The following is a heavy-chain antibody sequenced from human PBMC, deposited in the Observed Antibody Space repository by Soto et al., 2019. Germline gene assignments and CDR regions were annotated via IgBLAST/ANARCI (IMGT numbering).Heavy chain of an antibody. D-gene: IGHD2-2*01. CDR3: ARVKVVPAANLGYYYGMDV. Sequence: QVQLVRSGAEVKKPGSSVKVSCKASGGTFSSYAISWVRQAPGQGLEWMGGIIPIFGTANYAQKFQGRVTITADKSTSTAYMELSSLRSEDTAVYYCARVKVVPAANLGYYYGMDVWGQGTTVTVSS. V-gene: IGHV1-69*06. CDR1: GGTFSSYA. J-gene: IGHJ6*02. CDR2: IIPIFGTA.